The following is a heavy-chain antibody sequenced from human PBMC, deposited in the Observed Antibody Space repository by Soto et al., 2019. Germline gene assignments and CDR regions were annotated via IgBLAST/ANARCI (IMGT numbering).Heavy chain of an antibody. CDR3: ARHVLEWLLYPHPNYYYYYMDV. CDR1: GGSISSYY. D-gene: IGHD3-3*01. CDR2: IYYSGST. V-gene: IGHV4-59*08. J-gene: IGHJ6*03. Sequence: SETLSLTCTVSGGSISSYYWSWIRQPPGKGLEWIGYIYYSGSTNYNPSLKSRVTISVDTSKNQFSLKLSSVTAADTAVYYCARHVLEWLLYPHPNYYYYYMDVCGKGTTVTVSS.